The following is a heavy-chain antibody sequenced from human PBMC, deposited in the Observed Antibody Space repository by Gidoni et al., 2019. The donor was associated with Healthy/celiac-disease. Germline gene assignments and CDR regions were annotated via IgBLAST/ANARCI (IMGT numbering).Heavy chain of an antibody. CDR3: ARGRWDIVVVPASVVSGDWYFDL. V-gene: IGHV4-4*07. D-gene: IGHD2-2*01. CDR1: GGSISRYY. Sequence: QVQLQESGPGLVKHSETLSLTCTVSGGSISRYYWSWIRQPAGKGLEWIGRIYTSGSTNYHPSLKSRVTMSVDTSKNQFSLKLSSVTAADTAVYYCARGRWDIVVVPASVVSGDWYFDLWGRGTLVTVSS. CDR2: IYTSGST. J-gene: IGHJ2*01.